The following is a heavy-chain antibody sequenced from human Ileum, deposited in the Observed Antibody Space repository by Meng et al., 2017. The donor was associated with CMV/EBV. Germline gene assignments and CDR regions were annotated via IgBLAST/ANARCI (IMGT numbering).Heavy chain of an antibody. D-gene: IGHD6-6*01. J-gene: IGHJ4*02. CDR3: ARDLRGSYSSSSPGYYFDY. Sequence: GESLKISCAASGFTFSSYSMNWVRQAPGKGLEWVSSISSSSSYIYYADSVKGRFTISRDNAKNSLYLQMNSLRAEDTAVYYCARDLRGSYSSSSPGYYFDYWGQGTLVTVYS. CDR2: ISSSSSYI. CDR1: GFTFSSYS. V-gene: IGHV3-21*01.